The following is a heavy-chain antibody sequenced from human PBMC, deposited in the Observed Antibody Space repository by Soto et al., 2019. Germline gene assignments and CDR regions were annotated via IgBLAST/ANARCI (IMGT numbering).Heavy chain of an antibody. J-gene: IGHJ4*02. CDR2: ISRDGTNK. D-gene: IGHD3-10*01. Sequence: GGSLRLSCAASGFTFRSYAIHWVRQAPGKGLEWVAVISRDGTNKYYVDSVKDRFTISRDNSKDTVYLQMNSLRDEDSAMFYCARSRSGAVADSFDFWGQGTLVTVSS. CDR1: GFTFRSYA. CDR3: ARSRSGAVADSFDF. V-gene: IGHV3-30*04.